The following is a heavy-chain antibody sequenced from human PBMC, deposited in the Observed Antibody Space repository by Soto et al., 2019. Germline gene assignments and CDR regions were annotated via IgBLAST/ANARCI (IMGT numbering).Heavy chain of an antibody. CDR1: GFTFSSYA. V-gene: IGHV3-23*01. Sequence: EVQLLESGGGLVQPRGSLRLSCAASGFTFSSYAMTWVRQAPGKGLEWVSAITGSGVSTYHADSVKGRFTISRDNSANTLYLQMNGLSAEDTAVYYCAKDAKTTSGWFLDSWGPGTLVTVSS. D-gene: IGHD6-19*01. J-gene: IGHJ4*02. CDR3: AKDAKTTSGWFLDS. CDR2: ITGSGVST.